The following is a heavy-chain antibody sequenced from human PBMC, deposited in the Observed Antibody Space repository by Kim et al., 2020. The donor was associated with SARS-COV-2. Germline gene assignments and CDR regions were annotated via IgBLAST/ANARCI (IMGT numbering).Heavy chain of an antibody. CDR3: ARDWRTGNNRIFDF. V-gene: IGHV3-7*01. CDR1: EFTFSSYS. D-gene: IGHD2-8*02. CDR2: IKEEGSDK. J-gene: IGHJ4*02. Sequence: GGSLRLSCAASEFTFSSYSMSWVRQAPGKGLEWVAKIKEEGSDKYYVDSVEGRFTISRDNAKNSLYLQMNSLRVEDTAVYYCARDWRTGNNRIFDFWGQGTLVTVSS.